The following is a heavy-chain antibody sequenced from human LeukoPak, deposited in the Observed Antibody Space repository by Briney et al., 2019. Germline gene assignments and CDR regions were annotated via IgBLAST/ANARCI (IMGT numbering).Heavy chain of an antibody. J-gene: IGHJ4*02. CDR3: ARDYYGSGSYYNVIGY. CDR2: ISSSSSYI. CDR1: GFTFSSYS. Sequence: KPGGSLRLSCAASGFTFSSYSMNWVRQAPGKGLEWVSSISSSSSYIYYADSVKGRFTISRDNAKNSLYLQMNSLRAEDTAVYYCARDYYGSGSYYNVIGYWGQGTLVTVSS. D-gene: IGHD3-10*01. V-gene: IGHV3-21*01.